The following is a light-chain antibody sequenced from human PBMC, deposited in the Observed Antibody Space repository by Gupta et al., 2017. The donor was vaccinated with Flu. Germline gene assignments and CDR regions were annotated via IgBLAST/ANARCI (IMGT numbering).Light chain of an antibody. CDR1: QSCYSNSKSYDC. J-gene: IGKJ1*01. CDR2: GAS. Sequence: SLCERATINCKASQSCYSNSKSYDCIAWYQQKPGQPPKLLIYGASTRGSGVPDSFSGSGSGTDFTLTIDSRQAEDVGVYYCQQVYCTPWTFGQGTKVEVK. V-gene: IGKV4-1*01. CDR3: QQVYCTPWT.